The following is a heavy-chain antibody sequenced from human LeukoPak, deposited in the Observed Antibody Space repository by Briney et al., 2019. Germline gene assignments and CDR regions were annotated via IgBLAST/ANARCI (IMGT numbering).Heavy chain of an antibody. CDR1: GGSISSYF. V-gene: IGHV4-4*07. J-gene: IGHJ4*02. CDR2: IHASGTT. Sequence: SETLSLTCNVSGGSISSYFWTWIRQPAGKGLEWIGRIHASGTTNYNSSLKSRVSMSVDTSKNQFSLKLTSVTAADTAVYFCARGGADVYCCAFDYLGQGTLVSVSS. D-gene: IGHD2-15*01. CDR3: ARGGADVYCCAFDY.